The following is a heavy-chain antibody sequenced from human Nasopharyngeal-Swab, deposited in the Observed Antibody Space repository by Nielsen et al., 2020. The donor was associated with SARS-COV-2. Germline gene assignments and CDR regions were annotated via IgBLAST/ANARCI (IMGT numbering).Heavy chain of an antibody. CDR2: ISGTAGTI. CDR3: ARTTYSYGRFDY. J-gene: IGHJ4*02. D-gene: IGHD5-18*01. Sequence: GESLKISCAASGLTFSNYEMNWVRQAPGKGLEWLSYISGTAGTISYADSVKGRFTISTDNAKNSLYLQMNSLRAEDTALYYCARTTYSYGRFDYWGQGTLVTVSS. V-gene: IGHV3-48*03. CDR1: GLTFSNYE.